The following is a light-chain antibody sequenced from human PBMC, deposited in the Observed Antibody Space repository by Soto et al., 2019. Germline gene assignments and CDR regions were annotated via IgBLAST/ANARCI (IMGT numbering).Light chain of an antibody. CDR3: QKYNSLYT. CDR1: QSISSW. V-gene: IGKV1-5*03. CDR2: KAS. Sequence: DIQMTQSPSTLSASVGDRVTITCRASQSISSWLAWYQQKPGKAPKLLIYKASSLESGVPLRFSGSGSGTEFTLTISSLQPDDFATYYCQKYNSLYTFGQGTKLEIK. J-gene: IGKJ2*01.